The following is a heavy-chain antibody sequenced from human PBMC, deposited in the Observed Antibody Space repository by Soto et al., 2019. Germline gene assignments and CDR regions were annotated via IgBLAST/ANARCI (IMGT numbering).Heavy chain of an antibody. V-gene: IGHV3-23*01. CDR1: GFTFISYA. D-gene: IGHD5-18*01. CDR3: VKEGGYSYGLEDY. CDR2: ISGSGHKS. Sequence: VQLLESGGGLVQPGGSLRLSCAASGFTFISYAMTWVRQAPGKGLEWVSGISGSGHKSFYAHSVKGRFTISRDNSKNTLYLQMTSLRGEDTAVYYCVKEGGYSYGLEDYWGQGTLVTVSS. J-gene: IGHJ4*02.